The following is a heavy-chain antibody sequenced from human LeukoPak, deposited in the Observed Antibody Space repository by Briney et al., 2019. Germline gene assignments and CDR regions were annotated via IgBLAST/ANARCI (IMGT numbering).Heavy chain of an antibody. Sequence: PSETLSLTCAVYGGSFSGYYWSWIRQPPGKGLEWIGEINHSGSNNYNPSLKSRVTISVDTSKNQFSLKLSSVTAADTAVYYCARGSGYYDILTGLRQNWFDPWGQGTLVTISS. V-gene: IGHV4-34*01. CDR2: INHSGSN. D-gene: IGHD3-9*01. CDR3: ARGSGYYDILTGLRQNWFDP. CDR1: GGSFSGYY. J-gene: IGHJ5*02.